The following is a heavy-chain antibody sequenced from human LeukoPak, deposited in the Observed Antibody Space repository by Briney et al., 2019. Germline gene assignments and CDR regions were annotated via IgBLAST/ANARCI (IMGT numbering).Heavy chain of an antibody. CDR2: MNPNSGNT. V-gene: IGHV1-8*01. D-gene: IGHD4-17*01. J-gene: IGHJ4*02. Sequence: ASVKVSCKASGHTFTSYDINWVRQATGQGLEWMGWMNPNSGNTGYAQKFQGRVTMTRNTSISTAYMELSSLRSEDTAVYYCARYREPTLNDYGELKGGGYFDYWGQGTLVTVSS. CDR1: GHTFTSYD. CDR3: ARYREPTLNDYGELKGGGYFDY.